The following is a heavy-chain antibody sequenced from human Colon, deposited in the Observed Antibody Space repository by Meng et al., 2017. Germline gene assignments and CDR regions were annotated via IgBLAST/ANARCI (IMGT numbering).Heavy chain of an antibody. Sequence: QRQLKESGPGLVQPSQTLSLTCTVSGGSISSGDYSWSWIRQPPGKGLEWIGYIYYSGSTYPNASLKSRVTISIDRSKNQFSLKLSSVTAADTAVYYCARDRKHYGERGWFDPWGQGTLVTVFS. CDR1: GGSISSGDYS. CDR3: ARDRKHYGERGWFDP. CDR2: IYYSGST. D-gene: IGHD4-17*01. J-gene: IGHJ5*02. V-gene: IGHV4-30-4*01.